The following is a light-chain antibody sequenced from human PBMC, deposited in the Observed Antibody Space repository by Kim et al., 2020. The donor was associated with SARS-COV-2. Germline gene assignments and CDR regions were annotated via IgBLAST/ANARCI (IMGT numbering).Light chain of an antibody. CDR1: QSVLHSSYNKNY. CDR2: GGS. CDR3: HQYYGRPT. J-gene: IGKJ5*01. V-gene: IGKV4-1*01. Sequence: IVMTQSPDSLAVSLCERATINCRSNQSVLHSSYNKNYLAWYQHKRGQPPKMLIYGGSTREPGVPDRFSGSGTGTDFTLTISRLQAEDVAVYYCHQYYGRPTFGQGTRLEIK.